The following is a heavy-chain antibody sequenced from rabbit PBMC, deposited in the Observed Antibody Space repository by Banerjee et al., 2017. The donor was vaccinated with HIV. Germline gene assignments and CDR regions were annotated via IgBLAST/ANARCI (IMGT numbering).Heavy chain of an antibody. CDR2: INTSSGNT. CDR3: ARGDDGVIGWNFNL. CDR1: GFSFNNKYV. Sequence: QEQLVESGGGLVQPEGSLTLTCTASGFSFNNKYVMCWVRQAPGKGLEWIACINTSSGNTVYASWAKGRFTISKTSSTTVTLQMTSLTAADTATYFCARGDDGVIGWNFNLWGPGTLVTVS. J-gene: IGHJ4*01. V-gene: IGHV1S45*01. D-gene: IGHD1-1*01.